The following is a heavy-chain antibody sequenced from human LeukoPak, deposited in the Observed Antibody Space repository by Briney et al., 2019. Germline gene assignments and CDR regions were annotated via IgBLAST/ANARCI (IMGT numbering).Heavy chain of an antibody. D-gene: IGHD3-9*01. CDR1: GYTFTSYG. Sequence: ASVKVSCKASGYTFTSYGISWVRRAPGQGLEWMGWISAYNGNTNYAQKLQGRVTMTTDTSTSTAYMELRSLRSDDTAVYYCARKRKDDILTGYYSFDYWGQGTLVTVSS. V-gene: IGHV1-18*01. J-gene: IGHJ4*02. CDR3: ARKRKDDILTGYYSFDY. CDR2: ISAYNGNT.